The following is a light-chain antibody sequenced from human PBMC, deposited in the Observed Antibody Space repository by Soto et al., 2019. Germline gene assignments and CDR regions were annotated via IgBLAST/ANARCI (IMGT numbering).Light chain of an antibody. CDR3: QQYAASPRT. CDR1: QSVSNAY. Sequence: EIVLTQSPATLSLSPGERATLSCGASQSVSNAYLAWYQHKVGQSPRLLIYGASNRAPGIPDRFSGSGSGTDFTLTISRLEPEDFAVYYCQQYAASPRTFGQGTQVEVK. V-gene: IGKV3-20*01. CDR2: GAS. J-gene: IGKJ1*01.